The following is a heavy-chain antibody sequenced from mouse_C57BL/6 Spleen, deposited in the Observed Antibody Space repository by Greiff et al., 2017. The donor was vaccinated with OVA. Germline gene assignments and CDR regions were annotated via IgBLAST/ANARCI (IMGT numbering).Heavy chain of an antibody. CDR3: ARSSDYGGFAY. Sequence: VQLQQPGAELVMPGASVKLSCKASGYTFTSYWMHWVKQRPGQGLEWIGEIDPSDSYTNYNQKFKGKSTLTVDKSSSTAYMQLSSLTSEDSAVYYCARSSDYGGFAYWGQGTLVTVSA. D-gene: IGHD3-1*01. CDR1: GYTFTSYW. V-gene: IGHV1-69*01. J-gene: IGHJ3*01. CDR2: IDPSDSYT.